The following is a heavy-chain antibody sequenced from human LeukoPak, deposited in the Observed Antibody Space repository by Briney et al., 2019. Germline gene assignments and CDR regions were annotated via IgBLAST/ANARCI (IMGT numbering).Heavy chain of an antibody. Sequence: GESLKISCKGSGYSFTSYWIGWARQMPGAGLEGMGIIYPGDSDTKNSPSFQGQVTIPADKSISTAYLQWSSLKASDTAMYYCARHMGRRDGYTIDYWGQGTLVTVSS. D-gene: IGHD5-24*01. CDR1: GYSFTSYW. J-gene: IGHJ4*02. CDR3: ARHMGRRDGYTIDY. V-gene: IGHV5-51*01. CDR2: IYPGDSDT.